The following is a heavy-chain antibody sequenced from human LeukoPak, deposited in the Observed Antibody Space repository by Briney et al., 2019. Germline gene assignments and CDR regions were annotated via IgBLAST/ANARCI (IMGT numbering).Heavy chain of an antibody. CDR3: ARERYGDLDY. CDR2: ISSSSTI. J-gene: IGHJ4*02. CDR1: GFTFSSYS. D-gene: IGHD4-17*01. V-gene: IGHV3-48*01. Sequence: GGPLRLSCAASGFTFSSYSMNWVRQAPGKGLEWVSYISSSSTIYYADSVKGRFTISRDNAKNSLYLQMNSLRAEDTAVYYCARERYGDLDYWGQGTLVTVSS.